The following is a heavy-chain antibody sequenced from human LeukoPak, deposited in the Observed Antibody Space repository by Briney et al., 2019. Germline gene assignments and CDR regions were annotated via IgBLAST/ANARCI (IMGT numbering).Heavy chain of an antibody. Sequence: GASVKVSCKPSGYTFTGYCLNWVRQAPGQGLEWMGWISAYNANTDYAQTFQGRVTMTTDTSTSTAYMELRSLRSDDTAVYYCARNGYGDPEDYWGQGTLVTVSS. V-gene: IGHV1-18*04. CDR1: GYTFTGYC. CDR3: ARNGYGDPEDY. D-gene: IGHD4-17*01. J-gene: IGHJ4*02. CDR2: ISAYNANT.